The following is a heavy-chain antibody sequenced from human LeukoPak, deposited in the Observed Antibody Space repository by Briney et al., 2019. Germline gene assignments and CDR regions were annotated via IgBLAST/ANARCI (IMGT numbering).Heavy chain of an antibody. Sequence: GGSLRLSCAASGFTFSNEMNWVRQAPGKGLEWVSYISSSGSTIYYADSVKGRFTISRDNAKNSLYLQMNSLRAEGTAVYYCAELGITMIGGVWGKGTTVTISS. CDR2: ISSSGSTI. CDR3: AELGITMIGGV. D-gene: IGHD3-10*02. CDR1: GFTFSNE. J-gene: IGHJ6*04. V-gene: IGHV3-48*03.